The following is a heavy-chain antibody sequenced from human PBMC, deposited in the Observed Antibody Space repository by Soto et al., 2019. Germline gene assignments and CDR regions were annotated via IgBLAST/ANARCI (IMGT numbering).Heavy chain of an antibody. D-gene: IGHD6-13*01. V-gene: IGHV4-59*08. CDR2: IYYSGST. J-gene: IGHJ4*02. CDR1: GGSISSYY. Sequence: PSETLSLTCTVSGGSISSYYWSWIRQPPGKGLEWIGYIYYSGSTSYNPSLKSRVTISVDTSKNQFSLKLSSVTAADTAVYYCARRYSSSFAYWGQGTLVTVSS. CDR3: ARRYSSSFAY.